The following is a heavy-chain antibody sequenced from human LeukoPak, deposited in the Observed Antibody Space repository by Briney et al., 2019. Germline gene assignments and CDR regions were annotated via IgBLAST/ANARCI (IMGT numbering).Heavy chain of an antibody. CDR2: INHSGST. CDR3: TRVERGYIYGSFDS. V-gene: IGHV4-34*01. CDR1: GGSFSGYY. Sequence: SETLSLTCAVYGGSFSGYYWSWIRQPPGKGLEWIGEINHSGSTNYTPSLKGRVTISLDTSKNQFSLKLSSVTAADTAVYHCTRVERGYIYGSFDSWGQGTLVTVSS. D-gene: IGHD5-24*01. J-gene: IGHJ4*02.